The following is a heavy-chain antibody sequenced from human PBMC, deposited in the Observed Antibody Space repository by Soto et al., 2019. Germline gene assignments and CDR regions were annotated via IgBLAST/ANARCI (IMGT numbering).Heavy chain of an antibody. J-gene: IGHJ3*02. V-gene: IGHV5-51*01. CDR1: DYAFAAYW. CDR3: GRPDYSLDVQYHSYDI. CDR2: INPRVSDV. Sequence: PGQSLDISCKGFDYAFAAYWIGWVRQLPGQGLEWMGVINPRVSDVKYSPPFAGQVTIPDDKPINTAFLQWRSLRASDTAMYYCGRPDYSLDVQYHSYDIWVQGTMVAVSS. D-gene: IGHD2-2*01.